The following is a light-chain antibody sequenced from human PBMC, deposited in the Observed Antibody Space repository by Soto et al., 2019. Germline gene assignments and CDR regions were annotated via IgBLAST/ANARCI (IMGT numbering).Light chain of an antibody. CDR1: HDVSRN. J-gene: IGKJ4*01. CDR3: QQYNSMLS. Sequence: DIQMTQSPCSLSASVGDRVTIACQSSHDVSRNLNWFQQKPGEAPKLLIYDASNLERGVPSRFSASGSGTDFTFTISSLQPEDVATYYCQQYNSMLSFGGGTEIELK. CDR2: DAS. V-gene: IGKV1-33*01.